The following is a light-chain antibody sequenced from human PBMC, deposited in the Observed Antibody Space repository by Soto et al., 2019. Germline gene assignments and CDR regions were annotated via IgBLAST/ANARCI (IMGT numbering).Light chain of an antibody. CDR2: WAS. CDR3: QQYYSTPLT. CDR1: RSCFNSSTNKNY. J-gene: IGKJ4*01. V-gene: IGKV4-1*01. Sequence: DIVMTQSPDSLALSLGESXTINCTSRRSCFNSSTNKNYLAWDQPKPGQPPKXLIYWASTRESGVPDRFSGSWSGTACTLPISRLQAEDVSVYYCQQYYSTPLTFFGGTKVDI.